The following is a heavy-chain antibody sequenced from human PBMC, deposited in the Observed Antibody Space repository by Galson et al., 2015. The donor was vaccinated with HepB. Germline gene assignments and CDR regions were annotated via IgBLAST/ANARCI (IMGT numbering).Heavy chain of an antibody. Sequence: TYYNPSLKSRVTISVDTSKNQFSLRLSSVTAADTAVYYCARDSSRVVSVDYYYYYMDVWGKGTTVTVSS. J-gene: IGHJ6*03. CDR3: ARDSSRVVSVDYYYYYMDV. CDR2: T. V-gene: IGHV4-59*01. D-gene: IGHD3-22*01.